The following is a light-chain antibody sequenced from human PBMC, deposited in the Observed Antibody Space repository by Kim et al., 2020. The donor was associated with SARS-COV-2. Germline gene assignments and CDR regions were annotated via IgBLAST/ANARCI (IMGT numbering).Light chain of an antibody. Sequence: ATGKTSTITCGGDDIGTKSVHWYQQKPGQAPVLIIYYDTARPSGIPERFSASNSGNTATLTVSRVEAGDEADYYCQVWDSGSDQWVFGGGTQLTVL. CDR1: DIGTKS. V-gene: IGLV3-21*04. CDR3: QVWDSGSDQWV. CDR2: YDT. J-gene: IGLJ3*02.